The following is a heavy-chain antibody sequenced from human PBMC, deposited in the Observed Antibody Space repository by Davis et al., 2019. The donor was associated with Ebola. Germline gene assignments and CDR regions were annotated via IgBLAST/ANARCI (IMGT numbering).Heavy chain of an antibody. V-gene: IGHV3-21*06. CDR3: AGDPAIPSY. J-gene: IGHJ4*02. CDR1: GFTFSSHT. CDR2: INSRGNYI. D-gene: IGHD2-21*01. Sequence: GGSLRLSCAASGFTFSSHTMNWVRQAPGKGLEWVSSINSRGNYIYYADSVKGRFTIARDNGKNSLYLQMNSLRAEDTAVYYCAGDPAIPSYWGLGTLVTVSS.